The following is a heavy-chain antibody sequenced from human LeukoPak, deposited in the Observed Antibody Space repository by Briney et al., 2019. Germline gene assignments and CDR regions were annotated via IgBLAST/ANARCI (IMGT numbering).Heavy chain of an antibody. CDR3: ARKRFVVVVPAAIAGGKNWFDP. V-gene: IGHV6-1*01. J-gene: IGHJ5*02. CDR2: TYYRSKWYN. CDR1: GDSVSSNSAA. Sequence: SQTLSLTCAISGDSVSSNSAAWNWIRQSPSRGLEWLGRTYYRSKWYNDYAVSVKSRITINPDTSKNQFSLKLSSVTAADTAVYYCARKRFVVVVPAAIAGGKNWFDPWGQGTLVTVSS. D-gene: IGHD2-2*01.